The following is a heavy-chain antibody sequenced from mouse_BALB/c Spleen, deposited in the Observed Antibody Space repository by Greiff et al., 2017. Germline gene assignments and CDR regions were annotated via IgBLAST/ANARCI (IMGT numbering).Heavy chain of an antibody. CDR3: ARPTGTWDYYAMDY. CDR1: GFTFSSFG. V-gene: IGHV5-17*02. Sequence: EVKLVESGGGLVQPGGSRKLSCAASGFTFSSFGMHWVRQAPEKGLEWVAYISSGSSTIYYADTVKGRFTISRDNPKNTLFLQMTSLRSEDTAMYYCARPTGTWDYYAMDYWGQGTSVTVSS. J-gene: IGHJ4*01. CDR2: ISSGSSTI. D-gene: IGHD4-1*01.